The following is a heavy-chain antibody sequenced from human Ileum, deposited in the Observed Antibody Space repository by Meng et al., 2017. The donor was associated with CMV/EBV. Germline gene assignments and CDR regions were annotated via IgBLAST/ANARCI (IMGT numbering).Heavy chain of an antibody. CDR3: AHKAPADGIFDS. J-gene: IGHJ4*02. V-gene: IGHV2-5*02. CDR2: IYWDNTK. D-gene: IGHD6-13*01. CDR1: VFSLTTSGVG. Sequence: ITLQESGPTLSTPTQTLTLTFTFSVFSLTTSGVGVGWFRQLPGQALEWLALIYWDNTKHYSPSLNSRLSITRDTSKNQVVLTMTTMDPVDTATYYCAHKAPADGIFDSWGQGALVTVSS.